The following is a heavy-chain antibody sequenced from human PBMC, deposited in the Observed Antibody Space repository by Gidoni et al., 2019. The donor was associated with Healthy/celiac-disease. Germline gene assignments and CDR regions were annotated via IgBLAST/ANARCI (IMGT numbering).Heavy chain of an antibody. Sequence: EVQLVESGGGLVKPGGSLRLSCAASGFTFSSYSMNWVRQAPGKGLEWVSSISSSSSYIYYADSVKGRFTISRDNAKNSLYLQMNSLRAEDTAVYYCARAYYYDSSGYYYAFDYWGQGTLVTVSS. V-gene: IGHV3-21*01. J-gene: IGHJ4*02. CDR3: ARAYYYDSSGYYYAFDY. CDR2: ISSSSSYI. CDR1: GFTFSSYS. D-gene: IGHD3-22*01.